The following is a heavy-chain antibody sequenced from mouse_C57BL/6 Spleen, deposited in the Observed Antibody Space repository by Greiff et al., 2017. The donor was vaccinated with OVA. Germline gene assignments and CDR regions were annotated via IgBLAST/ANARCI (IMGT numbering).Heavy chain of an antibody. CDR2: ISDGGSYT. J-gene: IGHJ1*03. CDR1: GFTFSSYA. V-gene: IGHV5-4*01. CDR3: ARDPPYGSRDWYFDV. D-gene: IGHD1-1*01. Sequence: EVKLVESGGGLVKPGGSLKLSCAASGFTFSSYAMSWVRQTPEKRLEWVATISDGGSYTYYPDNVKGRFTISRDNAKNNLYLQMSHLKSEDTAMYYCARDPPYGSRDWYFDVWGTGTTVTVSS.